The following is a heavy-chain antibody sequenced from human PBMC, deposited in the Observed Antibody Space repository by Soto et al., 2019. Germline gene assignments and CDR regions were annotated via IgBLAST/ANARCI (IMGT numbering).Heavy chain of an antibody. CDR1: GFTFSSYA. CDR3: APLAVAGPDPLVY. J-gene: IGHJ4*02. V-gene: IGHV3-23*01. Sequence: GGSLRLSCAASGFTFSSYAMSWVRQAPGKGLEWVSAISGSGGSTYYADSVKGRFTISRDISKNTLYLQMNSLRAEDTAVYYCAPLAVAGPDPLVYWGQGTLVTVSS. CDR2: ISGSGGST. D-gene: IGHD6-19*01.